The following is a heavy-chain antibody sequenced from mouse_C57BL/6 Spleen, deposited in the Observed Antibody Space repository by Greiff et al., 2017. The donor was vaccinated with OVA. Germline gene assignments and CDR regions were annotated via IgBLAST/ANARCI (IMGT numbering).Heavy chain of an antibody. CDR3: SRGAGSSLYNYAMDY. CDR1: GYTFTSYW. V-gene: IGHV1-52*01. CDR2: IDPSDSET. D-gene: IGHD1-1*01. Sequence: QVQLQQPGAELVRPGSSVKLSCKASGYTFTSYWMHWVKQRPIQGLEWIGNIDPSDSETHYNQKFKDKATLTVYKSSSTADMELSSLTSDASEVYYCSRGAGSSLYNYAMDYWGKGTSVTVSS. J-gene: IGHJ4*01.